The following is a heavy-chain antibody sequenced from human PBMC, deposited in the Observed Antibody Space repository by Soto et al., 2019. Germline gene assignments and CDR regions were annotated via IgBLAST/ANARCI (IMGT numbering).Heavy chain of an antibody. Sequence: QVQLVQSGAEVKKPGASVKVSCKASGYTFINYYMHWVRQAPGQGLEWMGIINPNGGSTTYAQKCQGRVTLPRDTSTNTVNMELSSLRSEDTAVYYCAREKWLVRRNDPFDIWGQGTMVTVSS. CDR2: INPNGGST. CDR3: AREKWLVRRNDPFDI. V-gene: IGHV1-46*01. J-gene: IGHJ3*02. CDR1: GYTFINYY. D-gene: IGHD6-19*01.